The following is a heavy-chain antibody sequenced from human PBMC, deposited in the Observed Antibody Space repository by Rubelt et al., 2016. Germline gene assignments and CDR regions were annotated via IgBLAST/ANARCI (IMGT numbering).Heavy chain of an antibody. CDR2: INNSGST. CDR3: ASRGRYYGSGSYPPRTGIVDY. Sequence: QVQLQQWGAGLLKPSETLSLTCAVYGGSFSGYYWSWIRQPPGKGLEWIGEINNSGSTNYSPSLKSRVTRSVDTSKSQFSLKLGSVTAAESAVYYCASRGRYYGSGSYPPRTGIVDYWGQGTLVTVSS. D-gene: IGHD3-10*01. V-gene: IGHV4-34*01. J-gene: IGHJ4*02. CDR1: GGSFSGYY.